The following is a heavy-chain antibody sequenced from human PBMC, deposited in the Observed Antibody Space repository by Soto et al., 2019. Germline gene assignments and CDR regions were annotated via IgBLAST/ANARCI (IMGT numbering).Heavy chain of an antibody. V-gene: IGHV4-31*03. CDR3: ARGLAAAGLFGFGP. D-gene: IGHD6-13*01. CDR1: GGSISSGGYY. J-gene: IGHJ5*02. Sequence: SETLSLTCTVSGGSISSGGYYWSWIRQHPGKGLEWIGCLFYSGSTYYNPSLKSRVTISVDTSKNQFSLKLSSVTAADTAVYYCARGLAAAGLFGFGPWGQGTLVTVSS. CDR2: LFYSGST.